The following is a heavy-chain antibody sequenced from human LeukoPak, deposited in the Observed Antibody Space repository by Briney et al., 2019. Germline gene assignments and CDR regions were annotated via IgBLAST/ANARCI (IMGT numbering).Heavy chain of an antibody. CDR1: GFTFDDYG. CDR2: ISGSGGST. V-gene: IGHV3-23*01. CDR3: AKETGRFSSGWEQAFDI. Sequence: GGSLRLSCAASGFTFDDYGMSWVRQAPGKGLEWVSAISGSGGSTYYADSVKGRFTISRDNSKNTLYLQMNSLRAEDTAVYYCAKETGRFSSGWEQAFDIWGQGTMVTVSS. D-gene: IGHD6-19*01. J-gene: IGHJ3*02.